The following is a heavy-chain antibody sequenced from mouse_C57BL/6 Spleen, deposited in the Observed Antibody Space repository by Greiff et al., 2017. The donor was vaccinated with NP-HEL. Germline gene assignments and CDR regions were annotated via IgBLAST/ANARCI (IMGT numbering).Heavy chain of an antibody. J-gene: IGHJ2*01. V-gene: IGHV1S81*02. Sequence: VQLQQSGAELVKAGASVKMSCKASGYTFTSYWMHWVKQRLGQGLEWFAETNPTNGRTYYNEKFKSKDTLTVDKSSSTAYMLLSGPTFEDSAVYYCARIKKIVATDFDYWGQGTTLTVSS. CDR3: ARIKKIVATDFDY. CDR1: GYTFTSYW. CDR2: TNPTNGRT. D-gene: IGHD1-1*01.